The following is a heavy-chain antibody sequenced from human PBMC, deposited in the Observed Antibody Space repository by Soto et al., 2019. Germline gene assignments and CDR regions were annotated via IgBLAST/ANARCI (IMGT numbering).Heavy chain of an antibody. D-gene: IGHD6-19*01. CDR1: GFTFATYA. Sequence: EVQLLESGGGLVQPGGSLRLSCAASGFTFATYAMSWVRRAPGKGLEWVSSISVSGVGTYYADSVKGRFTISRDKSKKTLFLQVTSLSAEVTAVYYCAKDRRSSSAAKYFSMDVWGQGTTVTVSS. CDR3: AKDRRSSSAAKYFSMDV. J-gene: IGHJ6*02. V-gene: IGHV3-23*01. CDR2: ISVSGVGT.